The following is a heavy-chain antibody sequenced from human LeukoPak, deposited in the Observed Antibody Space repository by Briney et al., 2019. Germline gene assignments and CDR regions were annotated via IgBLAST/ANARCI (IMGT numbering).Heavy chain of an antibody. CDR1: GYTFTSYD. V-gene: IGHV1-8*01. Sequence: ASVKVSCKASGYTFTSYDINWVRQATGQGLEWMGWMNPNSGNTGYAQKFQGRVTMTRNTSISTAYMELSSLRSEDTAVYYCARGGDGSGSYYSYYCYYYMDVWGKGTTVTISS. CDR2: MNPNSGNT. CDR3: ARGGDGSGSYYSYYCYYYMDV. J-gene: IGHJ6*03. D-gene: IGHD3-10*01.